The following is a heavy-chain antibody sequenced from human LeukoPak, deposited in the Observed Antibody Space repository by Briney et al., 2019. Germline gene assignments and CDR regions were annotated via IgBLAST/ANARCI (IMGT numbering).Heavy chain of an antibody. V-gene: IGHV1-2*02. CDR3: ARDREIVATTPLDY. CDR1: GYTFTGYY. CDR2: INPNSGGT. Sequence: GASVKVSCKASGYTFTGYYMHWVRQAPGQGLEWMGWINPNSGGTNYAQKFQGRVTMTRDTSISTAYMELSRLRSDDTAVYYCARDREIVATTPLDYWGQGTLVTVSS. J-gene: IGHJ4*02. D-gene: IGHD5-12*01.